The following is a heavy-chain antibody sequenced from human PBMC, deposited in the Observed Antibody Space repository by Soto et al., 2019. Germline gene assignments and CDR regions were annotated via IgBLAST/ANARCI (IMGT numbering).Heavy chain of an antibody. Sequence: QVQVVQSGVEVRRPGSSVKVSCKASGDTFKNCVISWVRQAPGQGLEWMGVIIPLFGTTDFAQRFQGRLTITTAESTTTAYMELSRLRSEDTATYYCAADLGCDKLSVVWGQGTTVIVSS. CDR3: AADLGCDKLSVV. D-gene: IGHD2-15*01. CDR2: IIPLFGTT. J-gene: IGHJ6*02. CDR1: GDTFKNCV. V-gene: IGHV1-69*01.